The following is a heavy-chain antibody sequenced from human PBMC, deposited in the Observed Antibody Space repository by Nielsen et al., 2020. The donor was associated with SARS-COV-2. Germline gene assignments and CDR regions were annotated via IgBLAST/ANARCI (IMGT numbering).Heavy chain of an antibody. Sequence: GESLKISCAASGFTFRNYAMSWVRQAPGKGLEWVSTISGSGGDTYYADSVKGRFTTSRDNSKDTLYLQMNGLRAVDTAVYYCAKDLVAVPAAGQWDWFDPWGQGALVNVSS. J-gene: IGHJ5*02. CDR2: ISGSGGDT. D-gene: IGHD5-12*01. V-gene: IGHV3-23*01. CDR1: GFTFRNYA. CDR3: AKDLVAVPAAGQWDWFDP.